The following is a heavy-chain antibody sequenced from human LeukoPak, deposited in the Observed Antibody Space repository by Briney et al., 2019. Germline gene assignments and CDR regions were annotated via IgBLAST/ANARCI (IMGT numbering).Heavy chain of an antibody. CDR1: GFTFSSYH. J-gene: IGHJ4*02. CDR3: AKIFQWCYFDY. D-gene: IGHD2-15*01. Sequence: GGSLRLSCAASGFTFSSYHINWVRQAPGKGLEWVTYIRNDGSNKYYADSVKGRFTISRDNSKNTLYLQMNSLRAEDTAEYYCAKIFQWCYFDYWGQGTLVTVSS. CDR2: IRNDGSNK. V-gene: IGHV3-30*02.